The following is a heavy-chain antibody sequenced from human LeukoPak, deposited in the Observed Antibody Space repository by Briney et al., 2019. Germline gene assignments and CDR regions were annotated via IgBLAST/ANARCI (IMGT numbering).Heavy chain of an antibody. Sequence: PSETLSLTCTVSGGSISSYYWSWIRQPPGKGLEWIGYIYYSGSTNYNPSLKSRVTISVDTSKNQFSLKLSSVTAADTAVYYCARGAHYYDTSGYLMPLNYWGPGTLVTVSS. D-gene: IGHD3-22*01. CDR3: ARGAHYYDTSGYLMPLNY. CDR1: GGSISSYY. V-gene: IGHV4-59*01. CDR2: IYYSGST. J-gene: IGHJ4*02.